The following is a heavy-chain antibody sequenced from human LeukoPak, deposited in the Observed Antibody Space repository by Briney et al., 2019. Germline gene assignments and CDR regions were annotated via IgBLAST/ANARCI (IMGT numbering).Heavy chain of an antibody. CDR2: IKRRSDGETT. Sequence: GGSLRLSCVASGFTFTNTWMTWVRQAPGMGLVWVARIKRRSDGETTDYAAPVKGSFTISRDHSKNTLYLQMNNLKTEDTAVYYCSTDRRLTGLFDFWGQGTQVTVSS. J-gene: IGHJ4*02. CDR1: GFTFTNTW. V-gene: IGHV3-15*01. CDR3: STDRRLTGLFDF. D-gene: IGHD3-9*01.